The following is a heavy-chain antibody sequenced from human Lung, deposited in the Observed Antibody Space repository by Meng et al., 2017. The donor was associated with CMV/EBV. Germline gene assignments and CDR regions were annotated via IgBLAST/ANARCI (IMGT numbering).Heavy chain of an antibody. J-gene: IGHJ6*02. CDR3: ARVKRYCTGGTCSSTGYYGMDV. D-gene: IGHD2-15*01. Sequence: ASVXVSXXASGYNFTAYYIHWVRQAPGQGLEWMGWINPKSGGTNYAQKFQGRITMTGDTSITTAYMELSRLRSDDMAVYHCARVKRYCTGGTCSSTGYYGMDVWGQGTTVTVSS. CDR1: GYNFTAYY. CDR2: INPKSGGT. V-gene: IGHV1-2*02.